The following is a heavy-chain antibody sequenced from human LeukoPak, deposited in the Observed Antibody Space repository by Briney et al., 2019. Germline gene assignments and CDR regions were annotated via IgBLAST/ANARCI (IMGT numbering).Heavy chain of an antibody. CDR2: IGGSGGTA. J-gene: IGHJ4*02. Sequence: GGSLRLFCAASGFTFSSYAMSWVRQAPGKGLEGVSAIGGSGGTAYYADSVKGRFTISRDNSKNTLYLQMNSLRAEDTAVYYCARDWMAGLDYWGQGTLVTVSS. D-gene: IGHD5-24*01. CDR3: ARDWMAGLDY. CDR1: GFTFSSYA. V-gene: IGHV3-23*01.